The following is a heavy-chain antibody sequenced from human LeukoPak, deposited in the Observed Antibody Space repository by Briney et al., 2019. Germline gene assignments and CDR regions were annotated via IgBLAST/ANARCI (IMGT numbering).Heavy chain of an antibody. CDR2: ISGSGGGT. D-gene: IGHD3-3*01. CDR1: GFTFSSYA. V-gene: IGHV3-23*01. J-gene: IGHJ4*02. CDR3: AKYPFSTIFGVDIIDY. Sequence: PGGSLRLSCAASGFTFSSYAMSWVRQAPGKGLEWVSAISGSGGGTYYADTVKGRFTISRDNSKNTLYLQMNSLRAEDTAVYYCAKYPFSTIFGVDIIDYWGQGTLVTVSS.